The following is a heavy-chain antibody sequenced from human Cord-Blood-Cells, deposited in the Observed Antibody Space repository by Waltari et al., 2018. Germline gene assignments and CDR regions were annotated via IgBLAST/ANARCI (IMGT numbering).Heavy chain of an antibody. CDR3: ARSIGYDILTGYYYYFDY. Sequence: QVQLVQSGAEVKKPGSSVKVSCKASGGTFSSYAISRVRPAPGPGLEWMGGIIPIFGTANYAQKFQGRVTITADESTSTAYMELSSLRSEDTAVYYCARSIGYDILTGYYYYFDYWGQGTLVTVSS. D-gene: IGHD3-9*01. CDR2: IIPIFGTA. CDR1: GGTFSSYA. V-gene: IGHV1-69*01. J-gene: IGHJ4*02.